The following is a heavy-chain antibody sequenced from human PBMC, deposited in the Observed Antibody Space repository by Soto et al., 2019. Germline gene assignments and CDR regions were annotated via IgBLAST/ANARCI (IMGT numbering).Heavy chain of an antibody. Sequence: QVQLQESGPGLVKPSQTLSLTCTVSGGSISSGGYYWSWIRQHPGKGLEWIGYIYYSGSTYYNPSLKSRVTIAVDTSKNQFSLKLSSVTAADTAVYYCAGDTGEQQASGDNWFDPWGQGTLVTVSS. CDR3: AGDTGEQQASGDNWFDP. CDR2: IYYSGST. D-gene: IGHD3-10*01. V-gene: IGHV4-31*03. J-gene: IGHJ5*02. CDR1: GGSISSGGYY.